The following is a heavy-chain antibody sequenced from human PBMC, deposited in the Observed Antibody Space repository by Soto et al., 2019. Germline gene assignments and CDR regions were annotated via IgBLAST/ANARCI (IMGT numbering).Heavy chain of an antibody. D-gene: IGHD6-19*01. V-gene: IGHV4-61*01. J-gene: IGHJ5*02. CDR1: GGSVSSGSYY. CDR3: AKLVAVAGTDDWFDP. CDR2: ISYTGNT. Sequence: QVQLQESGPGLVKPSETLSLTCTVSGGSVSSGSYYWTWIRQPPGKGLEWIGYISYTGNTNYNPSLKSLVTISVDTSKNQFSLRLSSVTTAETALYYCAKLVAVAGTDDWFDPWGQGTLVTVSS.